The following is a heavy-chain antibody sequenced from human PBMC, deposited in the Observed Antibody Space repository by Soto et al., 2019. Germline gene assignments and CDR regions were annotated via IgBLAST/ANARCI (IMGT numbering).Heavy chain of an antibody. CDR2: ISGSGGST. V-gene: IGHV3-23*01. CDR1: GFTFSSYA. Sequence: LRLSCAASGFTFSSYAMSWVRQAPGKGLEWVSAISGSGGSTYYADSVKGRFTISRDNSKNTLYLQMNSLKTEDTAVYYCTTRAAAGRNSGYWGQGTLVTVSS. J-gene: IGHJ4*02. D-gene: IGHD6-13*01. CDR3: TTRAAAGRNSGY.